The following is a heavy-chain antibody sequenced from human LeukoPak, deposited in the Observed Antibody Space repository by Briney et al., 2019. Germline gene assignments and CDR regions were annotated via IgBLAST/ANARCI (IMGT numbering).Heavy chain of an antibody. CDR3: ARVPYSSGWYNFDY. V-gene: IGHV3-48*03. CDR1: GFTFSSYE. J-gene: IGHJ4*02. D-gene: IGHD6-19*01. CDR2: ISGSGSPI. Sequence: PGGSLRLSCAASGFTFSSYEMNWVRQAPGKGLEWVSYISGSGSPIYYADSVKGRFTISRDNAKNSLYLQMSSLRVEDTAVYYCARVPYSSGWYNFDYWGQGTLVTVSS.